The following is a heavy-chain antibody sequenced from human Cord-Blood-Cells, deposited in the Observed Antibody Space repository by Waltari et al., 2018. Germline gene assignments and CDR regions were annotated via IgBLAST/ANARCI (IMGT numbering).Heavy chain of an antibody. D-gene: IGHD6-6*01. CDR1: GGSISSSSYY. V-gene: IGHV4-39*01. CDR3: ARAYSSSYYCDY. Sequence: QLQLQESGPGLVKPSETLSLTCTVSGGSISSSSYYWGWIRQPPGKGLGWIGSIYYSGSTYSTPSLKSRVTIPVDTSKNQFSLKLSSVTAADTAVYYCARAYSSSYYCDYWGQGTLVTVSS. CDR2: IYYSGST. J-gene: IGHJ4*02.